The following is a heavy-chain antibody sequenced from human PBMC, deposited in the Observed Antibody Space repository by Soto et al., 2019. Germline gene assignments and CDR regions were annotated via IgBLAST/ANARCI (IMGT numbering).Heavy chain of an antibody. D-gene: IGHD1-26*01. J-gene: IGHJ4*02. V-gene: IGHV4-59*08. CDR3: ARRIVPPEPLAY. CDR2: MYNTGSA. Sequence: PSETLSLTCTVSGGSISGYYWSWIRQPPGKGLEWIGYMYNTGSAVYNPSLKSRVTISVDTSKNQFSLKLTSVSAADTAIYYCARRIVPPEPLAYSGPGPLVTVSS. CDR1: GGSISGYY.